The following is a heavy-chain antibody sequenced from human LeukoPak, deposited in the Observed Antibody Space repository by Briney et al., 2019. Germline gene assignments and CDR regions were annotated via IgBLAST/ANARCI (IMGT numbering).Heavy chain of an antibody. Sequence: ASVKVSCKASGYTFTSYYMHWVRQAPGQGLEWMGIINPSGGSTSYAQKLQGRVTMTRDTSTSTVYMELSSLRSEDTAVYYCARDLRWSGSYRGGDYYYYYGMDVWGQGTTVTVSS. V-gene: IGHV1-46*01. J-gene: IGHJ6*02. D-gene: IGHD1-26*01. CDR2: INPSGGST. CDR3: ARDLRWSGSYRGGDYYYYYGMDV. CDR1: GYTFTSYY.